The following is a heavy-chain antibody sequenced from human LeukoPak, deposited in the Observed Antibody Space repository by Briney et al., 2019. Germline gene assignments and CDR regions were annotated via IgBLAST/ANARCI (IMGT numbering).Heavy chain of an antibody. CDR2: IIPIFGTA. CDR3: ARHPIAAAGRWFDP. Sequence: ATVKVSCKASGGTFSSYAISWVRQAPGQGLEWMGGIIPIFGTANYAQKFQGRVTITTDESTSTAYMELSSLRSEDTAVYYCARHPIAAAGRWFDPWGQGTLLTVSS. V-gene: IGHV1-69*05. CDR1: GGTFSSYA. D-gene: IGHD6-13*01. J-gene: IGHJ5*02.